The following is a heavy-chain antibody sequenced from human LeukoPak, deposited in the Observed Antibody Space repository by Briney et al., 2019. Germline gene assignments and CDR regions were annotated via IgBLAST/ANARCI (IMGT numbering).Heavy chain of an antibody. Sequence: GGSLRLSCAASGFTFSTYGMHWVRQAPGKGLEWVAIISSDGSNTYYTDSVKGRFTISRDNSKNTLYLQMSSLRVEDTAVYYCAKDRCSNGVGCYYYYMDVWGKGTAVTISS. CDR1: GFTFSTYG. CDR2: ISSDGSNT. V-gene: IGHV3-30*18. J-gene: IGHJ6*03. CDR3: AKDRCSNGVGCYYYYMDV. D-gene: IGHD2-8*01.